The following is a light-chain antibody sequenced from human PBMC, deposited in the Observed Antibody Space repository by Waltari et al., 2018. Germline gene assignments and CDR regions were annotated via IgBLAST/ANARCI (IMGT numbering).Light chain of an antibody. CDR2: DVS. J-gene: IGKJ1*01. CDR3: QKYERLPAT. Sequence: SGRASQSIGRSLVWYQQKPGQAPRLLIYDVSRRATGIPDRFSGSGYGTDFSLTISRLEPEDFAVYYCQKYERLPATFGQGTTVEIK. CDR1: QSIGRS. V-gene: IGKV3-20*01.